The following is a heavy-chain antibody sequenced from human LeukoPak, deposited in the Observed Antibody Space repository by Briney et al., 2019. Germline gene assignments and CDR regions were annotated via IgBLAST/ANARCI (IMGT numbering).Heavy chain of an antibody. CDR2: ISSSGSTI. CDR3: ARAGYYDILTGYTDPAFDI. Sequence: GGSLRLSCAASGFTFSDYYMSWLRQAPGKGLEWVSYISSSGSTIYYADSVKGRFTISRDNAKNSLYLQMNSLRAEDTAVYYCARAGYYDILTGYTDPAFDIWGQGTMVTVSS. V-gene: IGHV3-11*01. CDR1: GFTFSDYY. J-gene: IGHJ3*02. D-gene: IGHD3-9*01.